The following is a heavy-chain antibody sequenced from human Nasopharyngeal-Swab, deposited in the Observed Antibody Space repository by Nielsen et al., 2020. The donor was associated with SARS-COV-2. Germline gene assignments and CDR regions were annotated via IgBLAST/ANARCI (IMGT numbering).Heavy chain of an antibody. Sequence: GGSLRLSCAASGLTFSSYTMHWFRQAPGKGLEWVAVISYDGSNKYYADSVKGRFTISRDNSKNTLYLQMNSLRAEDTAVYYCAIETRYCSGGSCSTGGMDVWGQGTTVTVSS. CDR2: ISYDGSNK. CDR1: GLTFSSYT. D-gene: IGHD2-15*01. V-gene: IGHV3-30*04. CDR3: AIETRYCSGGSCSTGGMDV. J-gene: IGHJ6*02.